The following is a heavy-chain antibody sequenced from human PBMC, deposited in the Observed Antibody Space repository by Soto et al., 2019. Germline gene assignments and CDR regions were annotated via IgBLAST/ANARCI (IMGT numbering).Heavy chain of an antibody. CDR2: ISSSGSST. D-gene: IGHD3-9*01. CDR1: GFIFSSYS. CDR3: ARGREFAAYYDIYGGAMDYMDV. V-gene: IGHV3-48*01. J-gene: IGHJ6*03. Sequence: PGGSLRLSCAASGFIFSSYSMNWVRQAPGKGLEWISYISSSGSSTYYADSVKGRLTISRDTAKNLLYLQMNSLRAEDTAVYYCARGREFAAYYDIYGGAMDYMDVWGKGTTVTVSS.